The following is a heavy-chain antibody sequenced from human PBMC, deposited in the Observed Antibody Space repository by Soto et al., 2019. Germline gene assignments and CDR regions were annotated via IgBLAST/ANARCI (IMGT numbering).Heavy chain of an antibody. V-gene: IGHV3-30-3*01. CDR3: ARDPGGTDFAEWTYYFDY. D-gene: IGHD3-3*01. J-gene: IGHJ4*02. Sequence: QVQLVESGGGVVQPGRSLRLSCAASGFTFSSYAMHWVRQAPGKGLEWVAVISYDGSNKYYADSVKGRFTISRGNSKNTLYLQMTSLRAEDTAVYYCARDPGGTDFAEWTYYFDYWGQGTLVTVSS. CDR2: ISYDGSNK. CDR1: GFTFSSYA.